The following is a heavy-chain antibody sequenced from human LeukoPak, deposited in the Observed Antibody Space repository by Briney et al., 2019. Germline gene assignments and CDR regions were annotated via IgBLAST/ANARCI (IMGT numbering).Heavy chain of an antibody. CDR2: ISSSSSTI. D-gene: IGHD3-10*01. CDR3: ARDHVVRGVIGLGMDV. CDR1: GFIFSSYS. Sequence: GGSPRLSCAGSGFIFSSYSMNWVRQAPGKGLEWISYISSSSSTINYADSVKGRFTISRDNAKNSLYLQMNSLRDEDTAVYYCARDHVVRGVIGLGMDVWGQGTTVTVSS. V-gene: IGHV3-48*02. J-gene: IGHJ6*02.